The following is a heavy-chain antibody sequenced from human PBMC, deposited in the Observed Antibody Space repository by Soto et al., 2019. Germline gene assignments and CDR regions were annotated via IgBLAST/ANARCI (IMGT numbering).Heavy chain of an antibody. CDR1: GFTFSSYA. V-gene: IGHV3-30-3*01. D-gene: IGHD4-17*01. J-gene: IGHJ4*02. CDR2: ISYDGSNK. CDR3: ARAIDYGGHFDY. Sequence: QVQLVESGGGVVQPGRSLRLSCAASGFTFSSYAMHWVRQAPGKGLEWVAVISYDGSNKYYADSVKGRFTISRDNSKNTLYRQMNSLRAEDTAVYYCARAIDYGGHFDYWGQGTLVTVSS.